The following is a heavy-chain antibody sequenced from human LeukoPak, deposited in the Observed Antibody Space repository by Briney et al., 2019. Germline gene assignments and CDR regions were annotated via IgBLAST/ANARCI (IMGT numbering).Heavy chain of an antibody. J-gene: IGHJ4*02. D-gene: IGHD6-13*01. CDR2: IYTSGST. CDR3: ARSQSLYSSSWVFDY. CDR1: GGSISSYY. Sequence: PSETLSLTCTVSGGSISSYYWSWIRQPAGKGLEWIGRIYTSGSTNYNPSLKSRITMSVDTSKNQFSPKLSSVTAADTAVYYCARSQSLYSSSWVFDYWGQGTLVTVSS. V-gene: IGHV4-4*07.